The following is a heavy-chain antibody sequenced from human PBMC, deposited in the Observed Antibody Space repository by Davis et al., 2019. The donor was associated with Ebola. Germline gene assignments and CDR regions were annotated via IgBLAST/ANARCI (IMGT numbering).Heavy chain of an antibody. CDR3: ARVPSGEDGLDV. Sequence: SETLSLTCAVSGGSISSSNWCLGVRHAPGKGLEWIGEIYHSGSTNYNPSLKSRVTISGDTAKNQFSRKLSSVTAEDTAVYYCARVPSGEDGLDVWGQGTTVTVSS. V-gene: IGHV4-4*02. J-gene: IGHJ6*02. CDR1: GGSISSSNW. CDR2: IYHSGST. D-gene: IGHD2-15*01.